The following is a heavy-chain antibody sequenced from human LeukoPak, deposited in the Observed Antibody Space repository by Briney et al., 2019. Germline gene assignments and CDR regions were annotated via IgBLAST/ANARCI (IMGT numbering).Heavy chain of an antibody. D-gene: IGHD5-18*01. CDR1: GGSISSSNW. V-gene: IGHV4-4*02. J-gene: IGHJ6*04. Sequence: PSGTLSLTCAVSGGSISSSNWWSWVRQPSGKGLEWIGEIYHSGSTNYNPSLKSRVTISVDKSKNQFSLKLSSVTAADTAVYYCARDGIQLDYYYGMDVWGKGTTVTVSS. CDR2: IYHSGST. CDR3: ARDGIQLDYYYGMDV.